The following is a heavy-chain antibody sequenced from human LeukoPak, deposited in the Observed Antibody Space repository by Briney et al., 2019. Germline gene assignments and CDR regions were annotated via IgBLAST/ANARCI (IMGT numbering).Heavy chain of an antibody. CDR3: ARTVTTTHFDC. Sequence: PSETLSLTCAVSGGSISSSGYSWSWIRQPPGKGLEWIGYIYHSGGTYYNPSLKSRVTISVDRSSNQFSLKLTSVTAADTAVYYCARTVTTTHFDCWGQGTLVTVSS. CDR2: IYHSGGT. CDR1: GGSISSSGYS. D-gene: IGHD4-11*01. J-gene: IGHJ4*02. V-gene: IGHV4-30-2*01.